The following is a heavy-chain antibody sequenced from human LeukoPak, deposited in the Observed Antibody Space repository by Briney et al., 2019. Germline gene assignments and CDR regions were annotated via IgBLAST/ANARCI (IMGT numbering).Heavy chain of an antibody. CDR2: ISVSGGST. J-gene: IGHJ4*02. Sequence: PGGSLRLSCAASGFTFSSYAMSWVRQAPGKGLEWVSAISVSGGSTYYADSVKGRLTISRDNSKNTLYLQMNSLRAEDTAVYYCAKVGTSREQQLVRVIRGLYYFDYWGQGTLVTVSA. D-gene: IGHD6-13*01. V-gene: IGHV3-23*01. CDR1: GFTFSSYA. CDR3: AKVGTSREQQLVRVIRGLYYFDY.